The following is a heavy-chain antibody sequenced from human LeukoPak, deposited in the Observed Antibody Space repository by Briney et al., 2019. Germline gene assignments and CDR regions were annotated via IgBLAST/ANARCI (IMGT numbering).Heavy chain of an antibody. Sequence: ASVKVSCKASGGTFSSYAISWVRQAPGQGLEWMGRIIPILGIANYAQKFQGRVTITADKSTSTAYMELSSLRSEDTAVYYCARDRCPYCGGDRELQFDYWGQGTLVTVSS. CDR2: IIPILGIA. V-gene: IGHV1-69*04. CDR1: GGTFSSYA. J-gene: IGHJ4*02. CDR3: ARDRCPYCGGDRELQFDY. D-gene: IGHD2-21*02.